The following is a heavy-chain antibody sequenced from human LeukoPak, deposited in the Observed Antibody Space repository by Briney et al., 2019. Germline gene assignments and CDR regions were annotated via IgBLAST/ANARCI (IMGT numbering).Heavy chain of an antibody. CDR2: ISPIFGTA. Sequence: GASVKVSCKASGDTFSSYAISWVRQAPGQGLEWMGGISPIFGTANYAQKFQGRVTITADKSTSTAYMELSSLRSEDTAVYYCARSPWTTVTSYCFDYWGQGTLVTVSS. D-gene: IGHD4-17*01. CDR3: ARSPWTTVTSYCFDY. J-gene: IGHJ4*02. CDR1: GDTFSSYA. V-gene: IGHV1-69*06.